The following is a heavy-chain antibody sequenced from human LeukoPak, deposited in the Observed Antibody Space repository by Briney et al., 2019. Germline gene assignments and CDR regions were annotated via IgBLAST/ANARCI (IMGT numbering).Heavy chain of an antibody. CDR1: GYPFTNYG. CDR2: IIAKNGNT. V-gene: IGHV1-18*01. CDR3: ARDSGIVVINRAASDI. J-gene: IGHJ3*02. Sequence: GSVEVSFRASGYPFTNYGISWVRPDPGQGLEWMGWIIAKNGNTRYAQKLQGRVTMTTDTSTSTAYMELRSLRSDDTAVYYCARDSGIVVINRAASDIWGQGTMVTVSS. D-gene: IGHD3-22*01.